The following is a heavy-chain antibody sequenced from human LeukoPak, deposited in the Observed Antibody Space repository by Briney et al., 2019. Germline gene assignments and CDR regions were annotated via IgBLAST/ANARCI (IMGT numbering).Heavy chain of an antibody. CDR1: GFTFSSYA. D-gene: IGHD4-17*01. CDR2: ISGSVGST. CDR3: AKDRVYTVTTDDFGSWDY. J-gene: IGHJ4*02. Sequence: GGSLRLSCAASGFTFSSYAMSWVRQAPGKGLEWGSAISGSVGSTYYADSVKGRFTISRDNSKNTLYLQMNSLRAEDTAVYYCAKDRVYTVTTDDFGSWDYWGQGTLVTVSS. V-gene: IGHV3-23*01.